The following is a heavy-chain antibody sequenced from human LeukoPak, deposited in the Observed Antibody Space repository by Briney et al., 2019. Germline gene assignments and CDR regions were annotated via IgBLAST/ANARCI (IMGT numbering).Heavy chain of an antibody. Sequence: GRYLRLSCAASGFTFSNYGMHWVRLAPGKGLEWVAAIQHDGSIKYYADSVKGRFTNSRDDSKNTLYLQMNSLRAEDAAVYYCARDSCSSVTCYDYWGQGTLVTVSS. D-gene: IGHD2-2*01. CDR1: GFTFSNYG. CDR3: ARDSCSSVTCYDY. V-gene: IGHV3-33*01. J-gene: IGHJ4*02. CDR2: IQHDGSIK.